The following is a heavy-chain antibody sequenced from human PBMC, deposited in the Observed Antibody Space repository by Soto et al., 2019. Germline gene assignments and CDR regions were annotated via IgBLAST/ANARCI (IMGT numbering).Heavy chain of an antibody. CDR1: GFTFSGYG. V-gene: IGHV3-30*18. D-gene: IGHD6-19*01. CDR2: ISYDETAT. Sequence: QVQLVESGGGVVQPGTSLRLSCAASGFTFSGYGVHWVRQAPGKGLEWVATISYDETATYYSDSVKGRFTISRDNSKNTLVLQMNSLRAEDTAMYYCAKGSEWLVTGDFDYWGQGTLVSVS. J-gene: IGHJ4*02. CDR3: AKGSEWLVTGDFDY.